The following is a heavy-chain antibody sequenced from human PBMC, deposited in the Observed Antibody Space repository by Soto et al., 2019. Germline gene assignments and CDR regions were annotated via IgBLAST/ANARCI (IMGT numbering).Heavy chain of an antibody. D-gene: IGHD3-16*01. CDR3: ARDERFGSQFDP. CDR2: ISAYNGNT. V-gene: IGHV1-18*01. Sequence: ASVKVSCKASGYTFTSYGISWVRQAPGQGLEWMGWISAYNGNTNYVQKLQGRVTMTTDTSTSTAYMELRSLRSDDTAVYHCARDERFGSQFDPWGQGTLVTVSS. CDR1: GYTFTSYG. J-gene: IGHJ5*02.